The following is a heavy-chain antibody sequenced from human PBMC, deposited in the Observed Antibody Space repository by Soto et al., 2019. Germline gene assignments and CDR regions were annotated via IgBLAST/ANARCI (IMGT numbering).Heavy chain of an antibody. CDR1: GFTFTSYA. V-gene: IGHV3-23*01. CDR3: AKERKYCSGGSCYRGYFQQ. Sequence: EVQLLESGGGLVQPGGSLRLSCAASGFTFTSYAMSWVRQAPGKGLEWVSAISGSGGSTYYADSVKGRFTISRDNSKNTLYLQMNSLRAEDTAVYYCAKERKYCSGGSCYRGYFQQWGQGTLVTVSS. CDR2: ISGSGGST. D-gene: IGHD2-15*01. J-gene: IGHJ1*01.